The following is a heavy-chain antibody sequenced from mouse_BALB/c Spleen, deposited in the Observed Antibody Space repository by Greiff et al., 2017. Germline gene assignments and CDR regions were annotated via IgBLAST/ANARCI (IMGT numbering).Heavy chain of an antibody. CDR3: ARGYDGYYPWYFDV. J-gene: IGHJ1*01. D-gene: IGHD2-3*01. CDR1: GFTFSSYA. CDR2: ISSGGST. V-gene: IGHV5-6-5*01. Sequence: EVQLVESGGGLVKPGGSLKLSCAASGFTFSSYAMSWVRQTPEKRLEWVASISSGGSTYYPDSVKGRFTISRDNARNILYLQMSSLRSEDTAMYYCARGYDGYYPWYFDVWGAGTTVTVSS.